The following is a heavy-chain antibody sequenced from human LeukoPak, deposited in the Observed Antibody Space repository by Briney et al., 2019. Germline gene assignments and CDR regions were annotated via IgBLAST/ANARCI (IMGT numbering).Heavy chain of an antibody. CDR1: GYTFTSYG. Sequence: ASVKVSCKASGYTFTSYGISWVRQAPGQGLEWMGWISAYNGNTNYAQKLQGRVTMTTDTSTSTAYMELRSLRSDDTAVYYCARDRGIVGATIWYFDLWGRGTLVTVSS. D-gene: IGHD1-26*01. CDR2: ISAYNGNT. CDR3: ARDRGIVGATIWYFDL. J-gene: IGHJ2*01. V-gene: IGHV1-18*01.